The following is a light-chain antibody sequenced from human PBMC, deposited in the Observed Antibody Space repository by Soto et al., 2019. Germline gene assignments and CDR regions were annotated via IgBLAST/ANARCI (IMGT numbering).Light chain of an antibody. CDR1: QGISSA. Sequence: ALQLTQSPSSLSASVGDRVSITCRASQGISSALAWYQHKPGKAPKILIYDASSLQSGVPSRFSGSESGTECTLTISSLQPEDFATYYCQQLKTYPFTFGQVTPLEIK. CDR2: DAS. CDR3: QQLKTYPFT. J-gene: IGKJ5*01. V-gene: IGKV1-13*02.